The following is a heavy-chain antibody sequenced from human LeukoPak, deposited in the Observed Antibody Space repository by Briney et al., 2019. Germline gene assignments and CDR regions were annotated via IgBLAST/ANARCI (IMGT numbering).Heavy chain of an antibody. J-gene: IGHJ3*01. CDR3: ARGPLGVIPS. CDR1: GGSFSGYY. V-gene: IGHV4-34*01. Sequence: SETLSLTCAVYGGSFSGYYWSWIRQPPGMGLEWIGEINHSGSTNYNPSLKSRVTISVDTSKNQFSLKLSSVTAADTAVYYCARGPLGVIPSWGQGTMVTVS. CDR2: INHSGST. D-gene: IGHD2-21*01.